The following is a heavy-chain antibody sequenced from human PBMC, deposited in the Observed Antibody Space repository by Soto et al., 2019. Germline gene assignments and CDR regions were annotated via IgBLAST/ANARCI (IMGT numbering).Heavy chain of an antibody. CDR2: IYYSGST. Sequence: PSETLSLTCTVSGGSVSSGSYYWSWIRQPPGKGLEWIGYIYYSGSTNYNPSLKSRVTISVDTSKNQFSLKLSSVTAADTAVYYCARVSSYGLEIDYWGQGTLVTVSS. D-gene: IGHD5-18*01. CDR1: GGSVSSGSYY. V-gene: IGHV4-61*01. J-gene: IGHJ4*02. CDR3: ARVSSYGLEIDY.